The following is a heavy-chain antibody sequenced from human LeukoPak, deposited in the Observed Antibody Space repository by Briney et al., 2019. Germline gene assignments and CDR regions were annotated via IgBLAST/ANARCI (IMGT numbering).Heavy chain of an antibody. J-gene: IGHJ4*02. CDR3: ARLWTNFDY. D-gene: IGHD4/OR15-4a*01. V-gene: IGHV3-23*01. CDR1: GFTFTSYA. Sequence: GGSLRLSCAASGFTFTSYAMNWVRQAPGKGLEWVSGISGSGGSTYYADSVKGRFSISRDNFKNTLYLQMNSLRAEDTAVYYCARLWTNFDYWGQGTLVTVSS. CDR2: ISGSGGST.